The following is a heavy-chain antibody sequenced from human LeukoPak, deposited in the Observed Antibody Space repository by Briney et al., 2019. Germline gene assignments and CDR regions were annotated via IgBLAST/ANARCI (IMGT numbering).Heavy chain of an antibody. CDR1: GFSSSTYE. J-gene: IGHJ3*02. CDR3: AKEFIPESSGYDAFHI. CDR2: ISSGGGTI. Sequence: GGPLRLSCAASGFSSSTYEMDWVRQAPGKGLEWVAYISSGGGTIYYADSVRGRFTISRDNAKNSLYLQMNSLRAEDTAVYYCAKEFIPESSGYDAFHIWGPGTMVTVSS. V-gene: IGHV3-48*03. D-gene: IGHD3-22*01.